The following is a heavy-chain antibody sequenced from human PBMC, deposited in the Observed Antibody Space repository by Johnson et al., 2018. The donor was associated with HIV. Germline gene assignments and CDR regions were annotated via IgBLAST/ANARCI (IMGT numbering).Heavy chain of an antibody. D-gene: IGHD2-8*02. CDR3: AKDPVQGVGLDI. Sequence: QVRLVESGGGVVQPGRSLRLSCAASGFTFSSYGMHWVRQAPGKGLEWVAVISYDGSNKYYADSVKGRFTISRDNSKNTLYLQMNSLRAEDTAVYYCAKDPVQGVGLDIWGQGTMVTVSS. V-gene: IGHV3-30*18. CDR1: GFTFSSYG. J-gene: IGHJ3*02. CDR2: ISYDGSNK.